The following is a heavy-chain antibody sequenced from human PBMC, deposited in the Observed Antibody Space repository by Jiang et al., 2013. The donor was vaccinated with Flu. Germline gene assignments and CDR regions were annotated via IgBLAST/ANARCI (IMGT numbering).Heavy chain of an antibody. J-gene: IGHJ2*01. Sequence: IINPSGGSTSYAQKFQGRVTMTRDTSTSTVYMELSSLRSEDTAVYYCARPKAGTGWYFDLWGRGTLVTCLL. CDR3: ARPKAGTGWYFDL. CDR2: INPSGGST. V-gene: IGHV1-46*03. D-gene: IGHD6-19*01.